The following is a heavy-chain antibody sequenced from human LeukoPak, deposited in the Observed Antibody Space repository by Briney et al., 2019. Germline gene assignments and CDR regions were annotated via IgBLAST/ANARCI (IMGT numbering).Heavy chain of an antibody. CDR1: GFTFSSYS. V-gene: IGHV3-21*01. Sequence: GGSLRLSCVASGFTFSSYSMNWVRQAPGKGLEWVSSISSSSSYIYYADSVKGRFTVSRDNAKNSLYLQMNSLRAEDTALYYCARGVSSSWYYFDYWGQGTLVTVSS. CDR2: ISSSSSYI. CDR3: ARGVSSSWYYFDY. J-gene: IGHJ4*02. D-gene: IGHD6-13*01.